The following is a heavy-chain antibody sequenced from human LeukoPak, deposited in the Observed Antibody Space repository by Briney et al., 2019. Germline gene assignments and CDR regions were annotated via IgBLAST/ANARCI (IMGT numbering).Heavy chain of an antibody. D-gene: IGHD5-24*01. V-gene: IGHV3-33*01. J-gene: IGHJ4*02. Sequence: PGRSLRLSCAASGFTFSSYGMHWVRRAPGKGLEWVSVIWYDGSNQYYADSVKGRFTISRDNSKNTLSLQINSLRAEDTAVYYCAREAYGHNFYFDYWGQGTLVTVSS. CDR1: GFTFSSYG. CDR2: IWYDGSNQ. CDR3: AREAYGHNFYFDY.